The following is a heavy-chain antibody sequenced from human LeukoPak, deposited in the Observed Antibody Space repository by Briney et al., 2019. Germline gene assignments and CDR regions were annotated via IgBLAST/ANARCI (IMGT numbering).Heavy chain of an antibody. CDR3: ARDPEFYDSSGYPGY. J-gene: IGHJ4*02. V-gene: IGHV3-33*01. Sequence: GGSLRLSCAASGFTFSSYGMHWVRQAPGKGLEWVAVIWYDGSNKYYADSVKGRFTISRDNSKNTLYLQMNSPRAEDTAVYYCARDPEFYDSSGYPGYWGQGTLVTVSS. CDR1: GFTFSSYG. CDR2: IWYDGSNK. D-gene: IGHD3-22*01.